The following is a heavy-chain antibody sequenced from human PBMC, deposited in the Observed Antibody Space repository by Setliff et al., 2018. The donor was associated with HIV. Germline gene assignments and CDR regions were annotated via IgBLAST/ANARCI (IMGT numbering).Heavy chain of an antibody. CDR1: GGFISNHY. CDR2: THYSGSS. D-gene: IGHD2-21*02. Sequence: PSETLSLTCTISGGFISNHYWNWIRQPPGKGLEWIGSTHYSGSSYYSPSLKSRVTISLDTSKNQFSLKLSSMTAAVTAVYYCARDVGLCGVDCWPYFYFDLWGRGNLVTVSS. CDR3: ARDVGLCGVDCWPYFYFDL. J-gene: IGHJ2*01. V-gene: IGHV4-59*11.